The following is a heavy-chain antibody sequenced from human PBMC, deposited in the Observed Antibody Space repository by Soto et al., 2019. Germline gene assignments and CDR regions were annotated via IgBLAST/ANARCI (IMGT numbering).Heavy chain of an antibody. CDR2: INHSGST. D-gene: IGHD3-22*01. CDR3: ARGLSDYYDSSGYYYHDAFDI. J-gene: IGHJ3*02. CDR1: GGSFSGYY. Sequence: PSETLSLTCAVYGGSFSGYYWSWIRQPPGKGLEWIGEINHSGSTNYNPSLKSRVTISVDTSKNQFSLKLSSVTAADTAVYYCARGLSDYYDSSGYYYHDAFDIWGQGTMVTVS. V-gene: IGHV4-34*01.